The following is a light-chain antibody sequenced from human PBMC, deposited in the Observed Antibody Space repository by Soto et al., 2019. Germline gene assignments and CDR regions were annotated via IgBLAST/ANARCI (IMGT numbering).Light chain of an antibody. CDR1: QSVTNNY. J-gene: IGKJ5*01. CDR3: QQYAHPPIT. Sequence: EVVLTQSPGTLSLSPGERATLSCRASQSVTNNYLAWYQQKPGQATRLLIYDASNRATGIPDRFSGSWSGTDFTLTISRLEPEDFAVCYCQQYAHPPITCGQGTRLEFK. V-gene: IGKV3-20*01. CDR2: DAS.